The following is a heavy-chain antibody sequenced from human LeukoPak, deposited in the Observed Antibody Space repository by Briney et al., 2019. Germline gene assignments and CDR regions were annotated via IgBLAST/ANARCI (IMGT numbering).Heavy chain of an antibody. Sequence: GASVKVSCKASGYTFTGYYMHWARQAPGQGLEWMGWINPNSGGTNYAQKFQGRVTMTRDTSISTAYMELSRLRSDDTAVYYCARGRIAVAGTPVPDFDYWGQGTLVTVSS. J-gene: IGHJ4*02. CDR1: GYTFTGYY. D-gene: IGHD6-19*01. V-gene: IGHV1-2*02. CDR2: INPNSGGT. CDR3: ARGRIAVAGTPVPDFDY.